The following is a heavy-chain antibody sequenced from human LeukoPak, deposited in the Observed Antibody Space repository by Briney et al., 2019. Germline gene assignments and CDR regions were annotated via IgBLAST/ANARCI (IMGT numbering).Heavy chain of an antibody. J-gene: IGHJ4*02. D-gene: IGHD5-18*01. Sequence: PGGSLRLSCSASGFTFSRYAMHWVRQAPGKGLEYVSAISSNGGSTYYGDSVKGRFTISRDNSKNTLYLQMSSLRAEDTAVYYCVKARVIQLWLPGDYWGQGTLVTVSS. CDR2: ISSNGGST. CDR3: VKARVIQLWLPGDY. V-gene: IGHV3-64D*09. CDR1: GFTFSRYA.